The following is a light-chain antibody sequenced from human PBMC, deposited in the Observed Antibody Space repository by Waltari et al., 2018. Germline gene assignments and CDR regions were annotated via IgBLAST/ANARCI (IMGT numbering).Light chain of an antibody. V-gene: IGKV3-20*01. J-gene: IGKJ1*01. Sequence: EIVLTQSPGTLPLSPGERATLSCRASQSVARALAWYQQKPGQPPRLLISNTYTRATGVPDRFGGGGSGTDFSLTISRLEPEDFAVYYCQNYVRLPATFGQGTKVEI. CDR3: QNYVRLPAT. CDR1: QSVARA. CDR2: NTY.